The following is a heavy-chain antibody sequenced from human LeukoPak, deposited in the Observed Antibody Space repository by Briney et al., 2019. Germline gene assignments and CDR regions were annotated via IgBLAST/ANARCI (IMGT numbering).Heavy chain of an antibody. D-gene: IGHD3-22*01. J-gene: IGHJ4*02. CDR3: ARGGRGYYFYY. Sequence: SETLSLTCTVSGGSISSSYWSWIRQPPGKGLEWIGYISYSGSTNYSPSLKSRVTISVDTSKNQFSLKLSSVTAADTAVYYCARGGRGYYFYYWGQGTLVTVSS. V-gene: IGHV4-59*01. CDR1: GGSISSSY. CDR2: ISYSGST.